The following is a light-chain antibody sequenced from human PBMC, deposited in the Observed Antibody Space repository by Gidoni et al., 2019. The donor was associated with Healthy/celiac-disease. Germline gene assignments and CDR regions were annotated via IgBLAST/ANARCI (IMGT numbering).Light chain of an antibody. CDR2: EGS. Sequence: QSALTQPASVSGSPGKSITISCTGTSSDVGSYNLVSWYQQHPGKAPKLMIYEGSKRPSGVSNRFSGSKSGNTASLTISGLQAEDEADYYCCSYAGSSTCWVFGGGTKLTVL. V-gene: IGLV2-23*01. CDR3: CSYAGSSTCWV. CDR1: SSDVGSYNL. J-gene: IGLJ3*02.